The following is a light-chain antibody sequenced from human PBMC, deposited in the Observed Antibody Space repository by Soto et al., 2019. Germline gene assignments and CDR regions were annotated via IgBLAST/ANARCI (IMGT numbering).Light chain of an antibody. CDR1: QSVSSN. V-gene: IGKV3-15*01. CDR2: GAS. J-gene: IGKJ1*01. Sequence: EIVMTQSPAPLSVSPGERATLSCRGSQSVSSNLAWYQQKPGQAPRLLIYGASTRATGIPARFSGSGSGTEFTLTISSLQSEDFAVYYCQQYNNWPPWTLGQGTKVDIK. CDR3: QQYNNWPPWT.